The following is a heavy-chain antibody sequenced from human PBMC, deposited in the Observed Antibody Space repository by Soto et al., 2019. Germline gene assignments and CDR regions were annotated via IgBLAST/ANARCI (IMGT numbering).Heavy chain of an antibody. V-gene: IGHV3-21*01. CDR3: ARDLASIDY. J-gene: IGHJ4*02. CDR2: ISRSSTYI. CDR1: GFTFSTYG. Sequence: LRLSCAASGFTFSTYGMNWVRQAPGKGLEWVSYISRSSTYIYYADSVKGRFTISRDNAKNSLYLQMNSLRAEDTAMYFCARDLASIDYWGQGTLVTVSS.